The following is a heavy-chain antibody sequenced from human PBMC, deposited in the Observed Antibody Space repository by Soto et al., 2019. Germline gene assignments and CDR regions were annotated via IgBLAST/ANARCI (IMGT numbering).Heavy chain of an antibody. CDR3: ARRGAYCSGGTCYHFDY. D-gene: IGHD2-15*01. CDR2: TSTYNGNT. Sequence: QVHLVQSGAEVKKPGASVKVSCKASGYTFTTYGISWVRQAPGQGLEWMGWTSTYNGNTNYEQKLQGRVTMTTGTLTSTAYMALRSERSDDTAVYYCARRGAYCSGGTCYHFDYWGQGTLGTVSP. CDR1: GYTFTTYG. J-gene: IGHJ4*02. V-gene: IGHV1-18*04.